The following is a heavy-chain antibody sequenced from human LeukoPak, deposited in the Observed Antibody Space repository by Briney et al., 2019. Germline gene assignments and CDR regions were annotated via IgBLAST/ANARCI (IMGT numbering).Heavy chain of an antibody. V-gene: IGHV3-48*04. CDR1: GFTFSSYS. CDR3: ARDRMLLRTGYCSGGSCYSSGWFDP. J-gene: IGHJ5*02. Sequence: PGGSLRLSCAASGFTFSSYSMNWVRQAPGKGLEWVSYISSSSSTIYYADSVKGRFTISRDNAKNSLYLQMNSLRAEDTAVYYCARDRMLLRTGYCSGGSCYSSGWFDPWGQGTLVTVSS. D-gene: IGHD2-15*01. CDR2: ISSSSSTI.